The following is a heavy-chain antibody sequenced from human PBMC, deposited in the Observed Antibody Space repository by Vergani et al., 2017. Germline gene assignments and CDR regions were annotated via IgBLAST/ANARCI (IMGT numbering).Heavy chain of an antibody. D-gene: IGHD2-15*01. J-gene: IGHJ4*02. CDR3: ASKRGACRAAYCHSYDF. CDR1: GGSVDVDEFS. CDR2: MDYSGST. V-gene: IGHV4-39*01. Sequence: QVQLQESGPRLVKPSQTLSLTCTVSGGSVDVDEFSWSWIRQSPGKGLEWIGSMDYSGSTSYNPSLESRISISFETPKNQFSLRLTSVTAADTAVYYCASKRGACRAAYCHSYDFWGPGTLVGVSS.